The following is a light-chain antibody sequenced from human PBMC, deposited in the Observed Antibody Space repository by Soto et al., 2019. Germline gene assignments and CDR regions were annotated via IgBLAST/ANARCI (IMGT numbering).Light chain of an antibody. CDR3: SSYTCSSTLLYV. V-gene: IGLV2-14*01. CDR1: SSDVGGYNY. Sequence: QSALTQPASVSGSPGQSITISCTGTSSDVGGYNYVSWYQQHPGKAPKLMIYDVSNRPSGVSNRFSGSKSGNTASLTISGLQAEDEADYHCSSYTCSSTLLYVFGTGTKLTVL. CDR2: DVS. J-gene: IGLJ1*01.